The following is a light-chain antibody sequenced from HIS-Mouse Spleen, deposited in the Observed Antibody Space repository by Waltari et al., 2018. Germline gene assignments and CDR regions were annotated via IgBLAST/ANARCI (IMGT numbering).Light chain of an antibody. CDR2: QDS. CDR3: QAWDSSTDVV. CDR1: KLGDKY. V-gene: IGLV3-1*01. Sequence: SYELTQPPSVSVSPGQTASITCSGDKLGDKYACWYQQKPGQSPVLVIYQDSKRPSGIPERFSGSNSGNKATLTISGTQAMDEADYYCQAWDSSTDVVFGGGTKLTVL. J-gene: IGLJ2*01.